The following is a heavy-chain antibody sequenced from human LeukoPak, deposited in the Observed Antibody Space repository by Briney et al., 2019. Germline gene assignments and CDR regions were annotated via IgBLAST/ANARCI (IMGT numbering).Heavy chain of an antibody. D-gene: IGHD5-12*01. V-gene: IGHV4-39*01. CDR3: ARSGYFAEYCPH. CDR1: GGSISSSSYY. J-gene: IGHJ1*01. CDR2: IYYSGST. Sequence: SETLSLTCTVSGGSISSSSYYWGWIRQPPGKGLEWIGSIYYSGSTYYNPSLKSRVTISVDTSKNQFSLKLSSVTAADTAVYYCARSGYFAEYCPHWGQGTLVTVSS.